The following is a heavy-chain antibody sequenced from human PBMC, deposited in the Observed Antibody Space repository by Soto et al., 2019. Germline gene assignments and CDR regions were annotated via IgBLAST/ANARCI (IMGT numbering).Heavy chain of an antibody. D-gene: IGHD6-6*01. CDR1: SGSISSSNW. CDR2: IYHSGST. Sequence: SETLSLTCAVSSGSISSSNWWSWVRQPPGKGLEWIGEIYHSGSTNYNPSLKSRVTISVDKSKNQFSLKLSSVTAADTAVYYYARGEYSSSSIYYYYYMDVWGKGTTVTVSS. CDR3: ARGEYSSSSIYYYYYMDV. V-gene: IGHV4-4*02. J-gene: IGHJ6*03.